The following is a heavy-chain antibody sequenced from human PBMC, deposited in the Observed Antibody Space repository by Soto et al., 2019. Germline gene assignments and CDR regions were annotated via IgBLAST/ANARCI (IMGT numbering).Heavy chain of an antibody. D-gene: IGHD1-26*01. CDR1: GFSFSDYY. V-gene: IGHV3-11*01. Sequence: QLQLVESGGGLVKPGGSMSLSCAASGFSFSDYYLSWIRQAPGKGLAWVTYISSSADNIHYAASVTGRFSISRDNAKNTQYQQMNSVKAEDTAVNYCAKVVRVGATNYWCQGTLGAVSS. CDR2: ISSSADNI. J-gene: IGHJ4*02. CDR3: AKVVRVGATNY.